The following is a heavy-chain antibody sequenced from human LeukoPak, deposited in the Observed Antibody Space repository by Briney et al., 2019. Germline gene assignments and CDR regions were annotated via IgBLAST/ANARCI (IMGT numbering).Heavy chain of an antibody. CDR2: IYYSGST. J-gene: IGHJ6*02. CDR3: ARADAYYYGMDV. V-gene: IGHV4-59*01. CDR1: GGSLTNYF. Sequence: SETLSLTCTVSGGSLTNYFWSWIRQPPGKGLEWIGYIYYSGSTNYNPSLKSRVTISVDTSKNQFSLNLTSVTAADTAVYYCARADAYYYGMDVWGQGTTVTVSS.